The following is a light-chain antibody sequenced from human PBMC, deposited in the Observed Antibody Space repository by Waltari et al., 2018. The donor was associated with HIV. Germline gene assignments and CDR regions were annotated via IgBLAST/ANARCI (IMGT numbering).Light chain of an antibody. CDR1: SSDIGNYNL. J-gene: IGLJ2*01. CDR2: EVT. V-gene: IGLV2-23*02. CDR3: CSYASSGTLVV. Sequence: QSALTQPASVSGSPGQSISISCTEASSDIGNYNLVPWYQHHTGRAPKLLIFEVTKRPSGVSNRFSGSKSGNTASLTISDLQAEDEADYYCCSYASSGTLVVFGGGTRVTVL.